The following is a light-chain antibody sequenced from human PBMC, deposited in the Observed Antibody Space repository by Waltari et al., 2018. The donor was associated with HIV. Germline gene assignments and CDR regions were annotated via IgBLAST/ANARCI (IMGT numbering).Light chain of an antibody. CDR1: QGVSTY. J-gene: IGKJ2*01. CDR2: NAS. V-gene: IGKV3-11*01. CDR3: QQRTNWPPYT. Sequence: EIVFTQSPATLSLSPGERATLPCSASQGVSTYLAWYQHKPGQAPRLLIYNASNRATGIPARFSGSGSGTDFTLTISSLEPEDFAVYYCQQRTNWPPYTFGQGTKLEIK.